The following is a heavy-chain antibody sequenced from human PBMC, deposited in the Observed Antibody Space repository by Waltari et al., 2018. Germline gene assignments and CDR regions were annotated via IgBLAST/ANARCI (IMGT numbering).Heavy chain of an antibody. D-gene: IGHD1-20*01. J-gene: IGHJ5*02. V-gene: IGHV1-3*01. Sequence: QVQLVQSGAEVKKPGASVKVSCKASGYTFTSYAMHWVRQAPGQRLEWMGCINAGNGNTKYSQKFQGRVTSTRETSAGTAYMELSSVRSEDTAWYYCARDTLRGIISWFDPWGQGTLVTVSS. CDR1: GYTFTSYA. CDR2: INAGNGNT. CDR3: ARDTLRGIISWFDP.